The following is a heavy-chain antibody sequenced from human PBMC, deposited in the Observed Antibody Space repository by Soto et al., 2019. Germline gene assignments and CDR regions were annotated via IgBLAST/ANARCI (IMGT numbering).Heavy chain of an antibody. Sequence: SETLSLTCAVYGGSFSGYYWSWIRQPPGKGLEWIGEINHSGSTNYNPSLKSRVTISVDTSKNQFSLKLSSVTAADTAVYYCASLAAGYYYYGMDVWGQGTTVTVSS. V-gene: IGHV4-34*01. CDR3: ASLAAGYYYYGMDV. CDR1: GGSFSGYY. J-gene: IGHJ6*02. D-gene: IGHD2-15*01. CDR2: INHSGST.